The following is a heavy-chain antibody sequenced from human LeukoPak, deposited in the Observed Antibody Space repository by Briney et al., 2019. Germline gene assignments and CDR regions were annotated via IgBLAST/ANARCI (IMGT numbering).Heavy chain of an antibody. D-gene: IGHD3-10*01. CDR3: AKVWLWAGFGQPDY. Sequence: QPGRSLRLSCAASGFSFSNYGMHWVRQAPGKGLEWVAVISYDGSNKYYTDSVKGRFTISRDNSKNTVDLQVNSLRVEDTAVYYCAKVWLWAGFGQPDYWGQGTLVTVSS. CDR1: GFSFSNYG. V-gene: IGHV3-30*18. CDR2: ISYDGSNK. J-gene: IGHJ4*02.